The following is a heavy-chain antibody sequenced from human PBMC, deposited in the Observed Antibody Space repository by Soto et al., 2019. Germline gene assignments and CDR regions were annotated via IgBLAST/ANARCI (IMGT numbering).Heavy chain of an antibody. Sequence: QVQLVQSGAEVKKPGSSVKVSCNASVGTFSSYAISWVRQAPGQGLEWMGGIIPIFGTANYAQTFQGRVTITADESTSTAYMELSSLRSEDTAVYYCARMGICSGGICYSGGSWFDPWGQGTLVTVSS. CDR2: IIPIFGTA. CDR1: VGTFSSYA. D-gene: IGHD2-15*01. J-gene: IGHJ5*02. CDR3: ARMGICSGGICYSGGSWFDP. V-gene: IGHV1-69*01.